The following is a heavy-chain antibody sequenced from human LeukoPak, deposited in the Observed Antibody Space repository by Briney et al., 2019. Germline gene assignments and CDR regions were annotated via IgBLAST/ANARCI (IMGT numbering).Heavy chain of an antibody. CDR1: GASISSYY. J-gene: IGHJ4*02. CDR2: IYYSGSI. V-gene: IGHV4-59*01. D-gene: IGHD3-22*01. Sequence: SETLSLICKVSGASISSYYWSWIRQPPGKGLEWIGDIYYSGSIKYNPSLKSRVTMSVDKSKNQFSLKLRSVTAADTAIYYCARENPSGYYNRPIDYWGQGTLVTVSS. CDR3: ARENPSGYYNRPIDY.